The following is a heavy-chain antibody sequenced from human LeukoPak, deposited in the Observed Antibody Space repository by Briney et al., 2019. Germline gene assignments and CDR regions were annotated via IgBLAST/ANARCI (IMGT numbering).Heavy chain of an antibody. CDR1: GFIFTNYF. CDR3: ARAVHQDFDY. J-gene: IGHJ4*02. CDR2: IKPSDGST. V-gene: IGHV1-46*01. Sequence: ASMKVSCKASGFIFTNYFMHWVRQAPGQGLEWRGMIKPSDGSTRYAQRFQDRVTMTSDTSTTTLYMELSSLRAEDTAVYYCARAVHQDFDYWGQGTLVTVSS.